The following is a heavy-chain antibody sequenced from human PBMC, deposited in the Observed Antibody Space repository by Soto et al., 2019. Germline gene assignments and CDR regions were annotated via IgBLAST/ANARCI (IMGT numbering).Heavy chain of an antibody. CDR3: ATGHSGYDSRYYFDY. CDR2: FDPEDGET. Sequence: ASVKVASTSSWYTLSVSVLPGLLKTPGKGLEWMGGFDPEDGETIYAQKFQGRVTMTEDTSTDTAYMELSSLRSEDTAVYYCATGHSGYDSRYYFDYWGQGALVTGSS. CDR1: WYTLSVSV. V-gene: IGHV1-24*01. D-gene: IGHD5-12*01. J-gene: IGHJ4*02.